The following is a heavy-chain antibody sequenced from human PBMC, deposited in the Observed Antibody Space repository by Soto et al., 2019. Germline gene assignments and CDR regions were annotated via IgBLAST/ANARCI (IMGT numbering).Heavy chain of an antibody. CDR3: AKGNGGYCTSTSCYGLFDS. J-gene: IGHJ4*02. D-gene: IGHD2-2*01. V-gene: IGHV3-23*01. Sequence: GGSLRLSCAASGFTFTDYGMSWVRQAPGKVLEWVSTVSGSGKYTYYADSVKGRFTVSRDNSKNTLHLLMNSLRAEDAAVYYCAKGNGGYCTSTSCYGLFDSWGQGSLVNVSS. CDR2: VSGSGKYT. CDR1: GFTFTDYG.